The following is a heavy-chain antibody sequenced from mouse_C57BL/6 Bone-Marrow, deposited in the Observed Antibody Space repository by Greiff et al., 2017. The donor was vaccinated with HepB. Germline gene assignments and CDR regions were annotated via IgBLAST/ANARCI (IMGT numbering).Heavy chain of an antibody. CDR3: AVNWGGTDYFDY. V-gene: IGHV14-2*01. Sequence: EVKLQESGAELVKPGASVKLSCTASGFNIKDYYMHWVKQRTEQGLEWIGRIDPEDGETKYAPKFQGKATITADTSSNTAYLQLSSLTSEDTAVYYCAVNWGGTDYFDYWGQGTTLTVSS. D-gene: IGHD4-1*01. J-gene: IGHJ2*01. CDR1: GFNIKDYY. CDR2: IDPEDGET.